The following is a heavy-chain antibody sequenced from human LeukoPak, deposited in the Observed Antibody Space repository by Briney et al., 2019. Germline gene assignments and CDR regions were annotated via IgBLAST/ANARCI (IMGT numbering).Heavy chain of an antibody. CDR3: AKDGLFYGDYPGGFDY. CDR1: GFTFSSYA. D-gene: IGHD4-17*01. V-gene: IGHV3-30*18. J-gene: IGHJ4*02. CDR2: ISYDGSNK. Sequence: GGSLRLSCAASGFTFSSYAMHWVRQAPGRGLEWVSVISYDGSNKYYADSVKGRFTISRDNSKNTLYLQMNSLRAADTAVYYCAKDGLFYGDYPGGFDYWGQGTLVTVSS.